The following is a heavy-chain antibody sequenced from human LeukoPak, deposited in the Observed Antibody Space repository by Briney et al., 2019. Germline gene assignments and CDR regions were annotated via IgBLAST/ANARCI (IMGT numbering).Heavy chain of an antibody. V-gene: IGHV3-23*01. CDR1: GFTFSSYA. Sequence: GASLRLSCAASGFTFSSYAMSWVRQAPGKGLEWVSAISGSGGSTYYADSVKGRFTSSRDNSKNTLYLQMNSLRAEDTAVYYCAKLGSAMVLYYFDYWGQGTLVTVSS. CDR3: AKLGSAMVLYYFDY. CDR2: ISGSGGST. J-gene: IGHJ4*02. D-gene: IGHD5-18*01.